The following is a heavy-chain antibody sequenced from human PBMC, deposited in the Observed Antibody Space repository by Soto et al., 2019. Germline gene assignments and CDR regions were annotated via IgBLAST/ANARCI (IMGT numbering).Heavy chain of an antibody. CDR2: MNPNSGDT. CDR3: ARNRRETGDFDY. CDR1: GYTFTNYD. D-gene: IGHD7-27*01. V-gene: IGHV1-8*01. J-gene: IGHJ4*02. Sequence: QVQLVRSGAEVKKPGASVKVSCKTSGYTFTNYDINWVRQATGQGLEWLGWMNPNSGDTGYAQKFQGRLTMTRNTAISTAYMELSSLKSEDTAVYYCARNRRETGDFDYWGQGTLVTVSS.